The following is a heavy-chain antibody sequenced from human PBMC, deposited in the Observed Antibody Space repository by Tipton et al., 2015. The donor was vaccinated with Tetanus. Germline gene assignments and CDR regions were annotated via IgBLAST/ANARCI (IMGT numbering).Heavy chain of an antibody. V-gene: IGHV4-39*01. D-gene: IGHD3-22*01. Sequence: TLSLTCTVSGGSISSFNYYWGWIRQPLGKGLEWIGSIYYSGNTYYNPSLRSRVTMSVDTSKIQFSLKVSSVTAADTAVYYCARLSSSANDAHVFDIWGQGTMVTVSS. CDR1: GGSISSFNYY. CDR3: ARLSSSANDAHVFDI. CDR2: IYYSGNT. J-gene: IGHJ3*02.